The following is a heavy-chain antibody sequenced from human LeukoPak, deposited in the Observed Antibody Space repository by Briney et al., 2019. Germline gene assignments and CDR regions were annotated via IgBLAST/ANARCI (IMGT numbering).Heavy chain of an antibody. CDR2: ISSSSTI. V-gene: IGHV3-48*01. CDR3: ARDGGYQLTDH. Sequence: GGSLRLSCAASGFTFSSYSMNWVRQAPGKGLEWVSYISSSSTIYYADSVKGRFTISRDNAKNSLYLEMNSLRAEDTAVYYCARDGGYQLTDHWGQGTLVTVSS. D-gene: IGHD2-2*01. CDR1: GFTFSSYS. J-gene: IGHJ4*02.